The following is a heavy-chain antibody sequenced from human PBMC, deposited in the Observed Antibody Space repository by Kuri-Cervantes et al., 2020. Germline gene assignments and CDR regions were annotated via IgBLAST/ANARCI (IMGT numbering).Heavy chain of an antibody. CDR3: ARPNSSGSRGYQFDY. CDR2: MNPNSGNT. Sequence: ASVKVSCKASGYTFTYRYLHWVRQATGQGLEWMGWMNPNSGNTGYAQKFQGRVTMTRNTSISTAYMELSSLRSEDTAVYYCARPNSSGSRGYQFDYWGQGTLVTVSS. J-gene: IGHJ4*02. D-gene: IGHD6-19*01. V-gene: IGHV1-8*02. CDR1: GYTFTYRY.